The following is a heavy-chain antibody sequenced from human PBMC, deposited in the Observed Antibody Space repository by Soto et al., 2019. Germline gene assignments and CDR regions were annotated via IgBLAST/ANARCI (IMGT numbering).Heavy chain of an antibody. CDR1: GFIFSSVG. V-gene: IGHV3-33*01. CDR3: ASDRFRGTYYLRGVTYFFEE. D-gene: IGHD1-26*01. J-gene: IGHJ4*02. CDR2: IWYDGSNT. Sequence: GGSLRLSCAASGFIFSSVGMHWVRQAPGKGLEWVAHIWYDGSNTYYADSVKGRFTISRDNAKNSLYPQMNSLRAEDTAVYYCASDRFRGTYYLRGVTYFFEEWGQGAPVTVSS.